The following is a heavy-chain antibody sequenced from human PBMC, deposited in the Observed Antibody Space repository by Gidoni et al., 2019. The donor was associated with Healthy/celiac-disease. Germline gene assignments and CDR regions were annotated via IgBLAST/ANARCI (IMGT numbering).Heavy chain of an antibody. CDR3: AKDQQLVGDYYYGMDV. CDR2: ISYDGSNK. V-gene: IGHV3-30*18. CDR1: GFPFCSFG. J-gene: IGHJ6*02. Sequence: QVQLVESGGGVVQPGRSLRLSCAASGFPFCSFGMHWVRQAPGKGLEWVAVISYDGSNKYYADSVKGRFTISRDNAKNTLYLQMNSLRAEDTAVYYCAKDQQLVGDYYYGMDVWGQGTTVTVSS. D-gene: IGHD6-13*01.